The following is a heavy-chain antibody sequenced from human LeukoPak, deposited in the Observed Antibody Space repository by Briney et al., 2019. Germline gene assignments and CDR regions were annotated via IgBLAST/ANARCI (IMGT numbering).Heavy chain of an antibody. J-gene: IGHJ4*02. CDR2: IYYSGSS. CDR1: GGSISSHY. D-gene: IGHD1-26*01. Sequence: SETLSLTCTVSGGSISSHYWSWIRQPPGKGLEWIGYIYYSGSSNYNPSFKSRVIISVDTSKNHFSLNLSSVTAADTAVYYCARHRVSGSSYSALEYWGQGTLVTVSS. V-gene: IGHV4-59*08. CDR3: ARHRVSGSSYSALEY.